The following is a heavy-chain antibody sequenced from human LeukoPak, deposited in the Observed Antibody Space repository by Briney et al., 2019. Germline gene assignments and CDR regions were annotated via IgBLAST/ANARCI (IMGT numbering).Heavy chain of an antibody. CDR2: MHTSGST. CDR3: AREGTGIDY. CDR1: GDSISYYY. Sequence: SETLSLTCSVSGDSISYYYWNWIRQPAGKGLEWIGRMHTSGSTKYNPSLKSRVTMSVDTSKNQFSLKLTSVTAADTAVYYCAREGTGIDYWGQGTLVTVSS. D-gene: IGHD1-1*01. V-gene: IGHV4-4*07. J-gene: IGHJ4*02.